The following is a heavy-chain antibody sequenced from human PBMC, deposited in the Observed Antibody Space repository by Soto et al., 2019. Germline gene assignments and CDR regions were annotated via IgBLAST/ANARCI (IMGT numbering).Heavy chain of an antibody. J-gene: IGHJ4*02. CDR1: GGSISSSSYY. D-gene: IGHD1-26*01. CDR3: ARRGGVGATTYDY. V-gene: IGHV4-39*01. CDR2: IYYSGST. Sequence: QLQLQESGPGLVKPSETLSLTCTVSGGSISSSSYYWGWIRQPPGKGLEWIGSIYYSGSTYYNPSLKSRVTISDDTSNNQFSLKLSSVTAADMAVYYWARRGGVGATTYDYWGQGTLVTVSS.